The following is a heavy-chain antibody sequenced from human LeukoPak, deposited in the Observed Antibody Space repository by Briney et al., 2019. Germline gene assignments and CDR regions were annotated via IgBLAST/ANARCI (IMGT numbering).Heavy chain of an antibody. CDR1: GGTFRSYA. J-gene: IGHJ4*02. V-gene: IGHV1-69*04. CDR3: ARGVGSGWAYFDY. CDR2: IIPIFGIA. D-gene: IGHD6-19*01. Sequence: SVKVSCKASGGTFRSYAISWVRQAPGQGLEWMGRIIPIFGIANYAQKFQGRVTITADKSTSTTYMELSSLRSEDTAVYYCARGVGSGWAYFDYWGQGTLVTVSS.